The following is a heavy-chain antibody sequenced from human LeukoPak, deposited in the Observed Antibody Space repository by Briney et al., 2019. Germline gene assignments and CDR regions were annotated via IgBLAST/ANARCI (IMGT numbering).Heavy chain of an antibody. D-gene: IGHD6-13*01. CDR1: GYSFTSYW. CDR2: IYPGDSDT. Sequence: GESLKISCKGSGYSFTSYWIGWVRQMPGQGLEWMGMIYPGDSDTRYSPYFQGQVTISADKSISTAYMQWSSLRASDTAMYYCARLPGIAAAIDYWGQGTLVTISS. CDR3: ARLPGIAAAIDY. J-gene: IGHJ4*02. V-gene: IGHV5-51*01.